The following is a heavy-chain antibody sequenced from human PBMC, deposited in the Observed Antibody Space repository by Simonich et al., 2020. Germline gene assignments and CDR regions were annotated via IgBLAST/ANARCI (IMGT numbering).Heavy chain of an antibody. V-gene: IGHV3-7*01. Sequence: EVQLVESGGGLVQPGGSLRLSCAASGFTFSSYWMSWVRKAPGNGLEWVANIKQDGSEKYYVDSVKGRFTISRDNAKNSLYLQMNRLRAEDTAVYYCACLGTGDAFDIWGQGTMVTVSS. D-gene: IGHD3-9*01. CDR1: GFTFSSYW. CDR3: ACLGTGDAFDI. CDR2: IKQDGSEK. J-gene: IGHJ3*02.